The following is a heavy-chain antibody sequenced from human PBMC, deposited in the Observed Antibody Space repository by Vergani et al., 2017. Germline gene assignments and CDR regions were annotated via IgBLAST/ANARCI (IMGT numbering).Heavy chain of an antibody. D-gene: IGHD3-10*01. J-gene: IGHJ5*02. CDR2: IYHSGGT. CDR3: ARDSWTSELRGVYWFDT. Sequence: QVQLQESGPGLVKPSETLSLTCTVSGASVNRANYYWSWIRQTPGTGLEWIGFIYHSGGTSYSPSLKSRVTISLDTSKNQLSLRMTSVTAADTAVYYCARDSWTSELRGVYWFDTWGQGTLVSVSS. V-gene: IGHV4-61*01. CDR1: GASVNRANYY.